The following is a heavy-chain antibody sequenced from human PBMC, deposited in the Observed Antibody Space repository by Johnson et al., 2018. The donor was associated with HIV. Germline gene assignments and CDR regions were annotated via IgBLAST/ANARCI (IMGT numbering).Heavy chain of an antibody. V-gene: IGHV3-30*18. Sequence: QMLLVESGGGRAKPGGSLRLSCAVSGFSFTNAWMSWVRQAPGKGLEWVAVISYDGSNKYYADSVKGRFTISSDNSKNTLYLQMNSLRAEDTAVYSCAKDVIKVIAARDDAFDIWGQGTMVTVSS. J-gene: IGHJ3*02. CDR2: ISYDGSNK. D-gene: IGHD6-6*01. CDR1: GFSFTNAW. CDR3: AKDVIKVIAARDDAFDI.